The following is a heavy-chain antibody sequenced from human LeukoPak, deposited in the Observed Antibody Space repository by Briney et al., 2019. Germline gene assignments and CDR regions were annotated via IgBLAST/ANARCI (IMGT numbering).Heavy chain of an antibody. CDR2: ISSSGSTI. V-gene: IGHV3-48*03. CDR3: ARTGYRGPGGFDP. Sequence: GSLRLSCAASGFTFSSYEMNWVREAPGKGLEWVSYISSSGSTIYYADSVKGRFTISRDNAKNSLYLQMNSLRAEDTAVYYCARTGYRGPGGFDPWGQGTLVTVSS. CDR1: GFTFSSYE. D-gene: IGHD6-13*01. J-gene: IGHJ5*02.